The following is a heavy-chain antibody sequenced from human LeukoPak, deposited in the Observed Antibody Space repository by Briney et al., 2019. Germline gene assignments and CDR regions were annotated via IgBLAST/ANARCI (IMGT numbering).Heavy chain of an antibody. Sequence: SETLSLTCTVSGGSISSSSYYWSWIRQPPGKGLEWIGEINHSGSTNYNPSLKSRVTTSVDTSKNQFSLKLSSVTAADTAVYYCARLLRAGRIDYWGQGTLVTVSS. CDR1: GGSISSSSYY. D-gene: IGHD3-16*01. CDR3: ARLLRAGRIDY. CDR2: INHSGST. V-gene: IGHV4-39*07. J-gene: IGHJ4*02.